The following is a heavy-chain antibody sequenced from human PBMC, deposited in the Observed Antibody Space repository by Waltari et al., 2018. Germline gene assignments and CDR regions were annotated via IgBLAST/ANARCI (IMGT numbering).Heavy chain of an antibody. J-gene: IGHJ4*02. CDR1: GDSVSGNYW. Sequence: QVQLQESGQGLVKPSGTLSLTCAVSGDSVSGNYWWSWVRQSPEKGLEWIGQVHHSGKTHYNPSIQSRGTISVDSPKNHFSLTLKSVTAADTAVYYCAGDRAIGLFFDYWGRGTLVTVSS. CDR2: VHHSGKT. D-gene: IGHD2-2*01. V-gene: IGHV4-4*02. CDR3: AGDRAIGLFFDY.